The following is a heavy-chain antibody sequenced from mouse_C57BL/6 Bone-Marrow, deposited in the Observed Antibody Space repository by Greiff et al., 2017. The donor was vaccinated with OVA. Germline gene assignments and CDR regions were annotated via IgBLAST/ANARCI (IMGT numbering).Heavy chain of an antibody. V-gene: IGHV1-72*01. CDR3: ARRVFPEYFDV. CDR2: IDPNSGGT. Sequence: QVQLKQPGAELVKPGASVKLSCKASGYTFTSYWMHWVKQRPGRGLEWIGRIDPNSGGTKYNEKFKSKATLTLDKPSSTAYMQLSSLTSEDSAVYYCARRVFPEYFDVWGTGTTVTVSS. J-gene: IGHJ1*03. CDR1: GYTFTSYW.